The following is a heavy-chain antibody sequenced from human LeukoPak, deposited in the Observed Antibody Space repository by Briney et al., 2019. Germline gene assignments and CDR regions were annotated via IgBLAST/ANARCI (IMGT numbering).Heavy chain of an antibody. V-gene: IGHV4-39*07. CDR2: IYRSGST. J-gene: IGHJ6*03. D-gene: IGHD2-2*01. Sequence: SSETLSLTCTVSGGSISSSSYYWGWIRQPPGKGLEWIGSIYRSGSTNYNPSLKSRVTISVDTSNNQFSLKLTSVTAADTAVYYCARGDCSSTICYSPMDVWGKGTTVTVSS. CDR1: GGSISSSSYY. CDR3: ARGDCSSTICYSPMDV.